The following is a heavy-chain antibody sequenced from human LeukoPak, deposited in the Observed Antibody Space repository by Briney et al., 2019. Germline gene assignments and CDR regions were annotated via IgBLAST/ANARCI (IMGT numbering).Heavy chain of an antibody. V-gene: IGHV4-39*01. D-gene: IGHD1-1*01. J-gene: IGHJ3*02. CDR3: ARHEVPRDAFDI. CDR1: GGSISSSSYY. Sequence: SETLSLTCTVSGGSISSSSYYWGWIRQPPGKGLEWIGSIYYSGSTYYNPSLKSRVTISVDTSKNQFSLKLSSVTAADTAVYYCARHEVPRDAFDIWGQGTMVTVSS. CDR2: IYYSGST.